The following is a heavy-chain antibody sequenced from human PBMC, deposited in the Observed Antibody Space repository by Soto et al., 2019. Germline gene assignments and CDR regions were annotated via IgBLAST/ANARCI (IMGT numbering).Heavy chain of an antibody. CDR2: VSPDFGNA. V-gene: IGHV1-8*01. Sequence: ASVKVSCKTSGYTFTDYDINWVRQATGQGLEWMGWVSPDFGNAGYAEQFQGRVTMTTNTSTSTAYMELRSLRSDDTAVYYCARSDFDWLLPEYFQHWGQGTLVTVSS. CDR3: ARSDFDWLLPEYFQH. J-gene: IGHJ1*01. D-gene: IGHD3-9*01. CDR1: GYTFTDYD.